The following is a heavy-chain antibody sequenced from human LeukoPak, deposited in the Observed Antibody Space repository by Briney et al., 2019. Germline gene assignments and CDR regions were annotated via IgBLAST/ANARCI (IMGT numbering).Heavy chain of an antibody. CDR1: GFIFSSYD. V-gene: IGHV3-23*01. J-gene: IGHJ2*01. Sequence: GGSLRLSYAASGFIFSSYDMSWVRQAPGKGLEWVPAISGSGGSTYYADSVTGRFTISRDNSKNTLYLQMNSLRAEDTAVYYCAKAVAGYWYFDLWGRGTLVTVSS. CDR2: ISGSGGST. CDR3: AKAVAGYWYFDL. D-gene: IGHD6-19*01.